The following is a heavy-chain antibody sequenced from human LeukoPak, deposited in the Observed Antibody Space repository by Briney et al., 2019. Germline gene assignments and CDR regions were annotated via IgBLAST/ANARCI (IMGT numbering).Heavy chain of an antibody. CDR2: ISGSGGST. D-gene: IGHD5-24*01. CDR1: GFTFSSYA. V-gene: IGHV3-23*01. Sequence: GGSLRLSCAASGFTFSSYAMSWVRQAPGKGLEWVSAISGSGGSTYYADSVKGRFIISRDNSKNTLYLQMNSLRAEDTAVYYCAKKIEMATISHFDYWGQGTLVTVSS. J-gene: IGHJ4*02. CDR3: AKKIEMATISHFDY.